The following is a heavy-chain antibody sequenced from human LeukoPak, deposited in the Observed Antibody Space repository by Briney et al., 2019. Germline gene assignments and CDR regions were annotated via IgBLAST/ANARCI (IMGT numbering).Heavy chain of an antibody. J-gene: IGHJ4*02. V-gene: IGHV4-59*01. CDR1: GGSINSYY. CDR3: ARRVHSSGWSSYLDY. D-gene: IGHD6-13*01. Sequence: SETLSLTCTVSGGSINSYYWSWIRQPPGRGLEWIGSIHYSGSTSYNPSLRSRVTISVDKSKNQFFLKLSSVTATDTAVYYCARRVHSSGWSSYLDYWGQETLVTVSS. CDR2: IHYSGST.